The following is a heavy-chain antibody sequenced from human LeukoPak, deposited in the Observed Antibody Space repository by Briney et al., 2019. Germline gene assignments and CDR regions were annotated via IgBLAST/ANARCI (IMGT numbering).Heavy chain of an antibody. J-gene: IGHJ6*03. CDR2: IIPIFGTA. V-gene: IGHV1-69*05. D-gene: IGHD3-3*01. CDR1: GGTFSSYA. CDR3: ARGPKHYDFWSGPTFYYYHMDV. Sequence: ASVKVSCKASGGTFSSYAISWVRQAPGQGLEWMGGIIPIFGTANYAQKFQGRVTITTDESTSTAYMELSSLRSEDTAVYYCARGPKHYDFWSGPTFYYYHMDVWGKGTTVTVSS.